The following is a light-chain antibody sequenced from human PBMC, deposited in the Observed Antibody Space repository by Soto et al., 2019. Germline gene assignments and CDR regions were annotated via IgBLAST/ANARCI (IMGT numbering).Light chain of an antibody. CDR3: QQNNAWPRT. CDR1: QSVSSN. V-gene: IGKV3-15*01. Sequence: EIVMTQSHATLSVSPCARAAISFRASQSVSSNLAWYQQKPGQAPRLLIYGASTRATGIPARFSGSGSGTEFTLTISSLQSEDFAVYYCQQNNAWPRTFGQGTKVDIK. J-gene: IGKJ1*01. CDR2: GAS.